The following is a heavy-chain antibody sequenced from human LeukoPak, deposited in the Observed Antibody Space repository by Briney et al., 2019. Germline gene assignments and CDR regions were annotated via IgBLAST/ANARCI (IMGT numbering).Heavy chain of an antibody. J-gene: IGHJ4*02. D-gene: IGHD1-1*01. CDR2: ISSNGGST. CDR3: ARKLELDY. Sequence: GGSLRLSCAASGFTFSSYAMHWVRQAPGKGLEYVSAISSNGGSTYYANSVKGRFTISGDNSKNTLYLQMGSLRAEDMAVYYCARKLELDYWGQGTLVTVSS. V-gene: IGHV3-64*01. CDR1: GFTFSSYA.